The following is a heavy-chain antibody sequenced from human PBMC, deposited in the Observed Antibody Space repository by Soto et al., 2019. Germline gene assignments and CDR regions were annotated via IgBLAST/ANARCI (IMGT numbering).Heavy chain of an antibody. Sequence: PGESLKISCAASGITFSDHYMDWVRQAPGKGLEWVGRIRTKVNSYTTEYAASVKGRFTISRDDSKNSLYLQMNSLKTEDTAVYYCAKVGGGPYGSSGFEMWGQGTMVTVSS. CDR2: IRTKVNSYTT. J-gene: IGHJ3*02. CDR1: GITFSDHY. V-gene: IGHV3-72*01. D-gene: IGHD3-22*01. CDR3: AKVGGGPYGSSGFEM.